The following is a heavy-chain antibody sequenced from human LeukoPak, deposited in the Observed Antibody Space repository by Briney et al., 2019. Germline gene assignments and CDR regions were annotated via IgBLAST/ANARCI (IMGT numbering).Heavy chain of an antibody. CDR3: ARTSNTVTTGASYFDY. CDR2: ISSSSTYM. CDR1: GFTFSTYS. V-gene: IGHV3-21*01. J-gene: IGHJ4*02. Sequence: PGGSLRLSCAASGFTFSTYSTNWVRQAPGKGLEWVSFISSSSTYMYYADSMKGRFTISRDNAKNSLYLQMNSLRAEDTAVYYCARTSNTVTTGASYFDYWGQGILVTVSS. D-gene: IGHD4-17*01.